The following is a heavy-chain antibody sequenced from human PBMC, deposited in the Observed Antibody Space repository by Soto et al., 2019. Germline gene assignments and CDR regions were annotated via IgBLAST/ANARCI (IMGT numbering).Heavy chain of an antibody. CDR1: GYTFTGYY. CDR2: INPNSGGT. V-gene: IGHV1-2*04. Sequence: QVQLVQSGAEVKKPGASVKVSCKASGYTFTGYYMHWVRQAPGQGLEWMGWINPNSGGTNYAQKYQGWVTMTMDTSISTAYKELSRLRSDDTAVYYCARGQLLWFGELSIESGWFDPWGQGTLVTVSS. J-gene: IGHJ5*02. CDR3: ARGQLLWFGELSIESGWFDP. D-gene: IGHD3-10*01.